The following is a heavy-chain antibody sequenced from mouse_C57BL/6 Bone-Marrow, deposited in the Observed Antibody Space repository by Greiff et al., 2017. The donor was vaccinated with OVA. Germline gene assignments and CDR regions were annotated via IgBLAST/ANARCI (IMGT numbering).Heavy chain of an antibody. CDR1: GFSFNTYA. V-gene: IGHV10-1*01. D-gene: IGHD4-1*01. Sequence: DVKLVESGGGLVQPKGSLKLSCAASGFSFNTYAMNWVRQAPGKGLEWVARIRSKSNNYATYYADSVKDRFTISRDDSESMLYLQMNNLKTEDTAMYYCVRNWDEGDYWYFDVWGTGTTVTVSS. J-gene: IGHJ1*03. CDR3: VRNWDEGDYWYFDV. CDR2: IRSKSNNYAT.